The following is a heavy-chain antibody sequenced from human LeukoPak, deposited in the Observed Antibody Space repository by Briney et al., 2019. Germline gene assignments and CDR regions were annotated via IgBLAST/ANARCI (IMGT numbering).Heavy chain of an antibody. Sequence: SETLSLTCTVSGGSISSYYWSWLRQPPGKGLEWIGYIYTSGSTNYNPSLKSRVTISVDTSKNQFSLKLSSVTAADTAVYYCARVVYDDYYYYYLDLWGKGTTVTVSS. CDR2: IYTSGST. D-gene: IGHD2-8*02. V-gene: IGHV4-4*09. CDR1: GGSISSYY. J-gene: IGHJ6*03. CDR3: ARVVYDDYYYYYLDL.